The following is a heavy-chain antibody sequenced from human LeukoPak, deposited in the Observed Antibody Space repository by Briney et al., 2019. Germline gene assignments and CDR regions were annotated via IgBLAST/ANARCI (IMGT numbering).Heavy chain of an antibody. CDR1: GFTFRSYN. J-gene: IGHJ4*02. Sequence: GGSLRLSCAASGFTFRSYNMNWVRQAPGKRPEWVSSISSSSSYIYYADSVKGRFTISRDNGKNSLYLQMNNLTVEDTAVYYCVRDTVITLGSFDYWGQGTLVTVSS. V-gene: IGHV3-21*01. D-gene: IGHD4-17*01. CDR2: ISSSSSYI. CDR3: VRDTVITLGSFDY.